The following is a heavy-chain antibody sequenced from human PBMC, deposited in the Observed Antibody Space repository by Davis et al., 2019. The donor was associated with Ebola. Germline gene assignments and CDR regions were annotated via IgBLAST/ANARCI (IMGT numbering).Heavy chain of an antibody. Sequence: GGSLRLSCAASGFTFSSYSMNWVRQAPGKGLEWVSYISSSSSTIYYADSVKGRFTISRDNSKNTLYLQMNSLRAEDTAVYYCAKGERYFDWFIDYWGQGTLVTVSS. CDR1: GFTFSSYS. D-gene: IGHD3-9*01. J-gene: IGHJ4*02. CDR3: AKGERYFDWFIDY. V-gene: IGHV3-48*01. CDR2: ISSSSSTI.